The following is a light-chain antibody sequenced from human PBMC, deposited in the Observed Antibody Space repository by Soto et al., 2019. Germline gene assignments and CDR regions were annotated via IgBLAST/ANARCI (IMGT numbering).Light chain of an antibody. CDR3: QQSYSTPWT. CDR1: QSISSY. Sequence: DIPMTQSPSSLSASVGDRVTITCRASQSISSYLNWYQQKPGKAPKLLIYGASSLQTGVPSRFSGSGSGTDFTLTISSPQPEDFATYYCQQSYSTPWTFGQGTKVELK. CDR2: GAS. J-gene: IGKJ1*01. V-gene: IGKV1-39*01.